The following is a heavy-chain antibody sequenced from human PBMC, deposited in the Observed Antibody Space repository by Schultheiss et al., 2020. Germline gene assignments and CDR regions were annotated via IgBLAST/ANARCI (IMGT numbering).Heavy chain of an antibody. CDR1: GFTFSSYA. V-gene: IGHV3-21*01. J-gene: IGHJ6*02. CDR2: ITSRTDI. D-gene: IGHD4-17*01. Sequence: GGSLRLSCAASGFTFSSYAMHWVRQAPGKGLEWVSCITSRTDIYYAESVRGRFTISRDNVKNSLHLHMNIMRAEDTAVYYCARDNGDSAFFSYYGVDGWGPGTTVTVSS. CDR3: ARDNGDSAFFSYYGVDG.